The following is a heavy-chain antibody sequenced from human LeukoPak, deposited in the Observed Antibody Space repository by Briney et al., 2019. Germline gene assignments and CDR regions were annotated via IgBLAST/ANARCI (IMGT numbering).Heavy chain of an antibody. Sequence: HPGGSLRLSCAASGFTFSSYGMHWVRQAPGKGLEWVAFIRYDGSNKYYADSVKGRFTISRDNSKNTLYLQMNSLRAEDTAVYYCAKDLRGSGWYPGAFDYWGQGTLVTVSS. CDR3: AKDLRGSGWYPGAFDY. CDR1: GFTFSSYG. J-gene: IGHJ4*02. V-gene: IGHV3-30*02. CDR2: IRYDGSNK. D-gene: IGHD6-19*01.